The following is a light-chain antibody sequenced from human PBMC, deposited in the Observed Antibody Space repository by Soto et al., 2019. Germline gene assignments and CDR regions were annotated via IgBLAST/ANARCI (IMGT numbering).Light chain of an antibody. Sequence: DIQMTKSPSSLAASVGDRVTITCRARQGISTDLGWYQQKPGKAPKCLIYAVSSLRSGVPSRFSGSGSGTEFTLTISSLHPEDFATYYCLQHNSYPRTFGQGTKVEIK. CDR1: QGISTD. CDR2: AVS. CDR3: LQHNSYPRT. V-gene: IGKV1-17*01. J-gene: IGKJ1*01.